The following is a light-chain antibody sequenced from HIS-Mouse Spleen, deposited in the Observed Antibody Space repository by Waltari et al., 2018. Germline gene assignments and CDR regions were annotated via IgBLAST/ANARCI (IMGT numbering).Light chain of an antibody. CDR2: DVS. J-gene: IGLJ1*01. Sequence: QSALTQPRSVSGSPGQSVTISCTGTSSDVGGYNYVSWYQKHPGKAPKVMIYDVSKRPAGVPDRFSGSKSGNTASLTISGLQAEDEADYYCCSYAGSYTGVFGTGTKVTVL. CDR1: SSDVGGYNY. CDR3: CSYAGSYTGV. V-gene: IGLV2-11*01.